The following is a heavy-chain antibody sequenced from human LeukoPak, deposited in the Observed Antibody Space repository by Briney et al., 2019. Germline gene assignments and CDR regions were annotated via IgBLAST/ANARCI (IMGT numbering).Heavy chain of an antibody. V-gene: IGHV4-59*01. J-gene: IGHJ3*02. CDR3: ARDPELLAFDI. Sequence: SETLSLTCTVSGGSISSYYRSWIRQPPGKGLEWIGYIYDSGSTNYNPSLKSRVTISVDTSKNQFSLKLSSVTAADTAVYYCARDPELLAFDIWGQGTMVTVSS. CDR1: GGSISSYY. D-gene: IGHD1-26*01. CDR2: IYDSGST.